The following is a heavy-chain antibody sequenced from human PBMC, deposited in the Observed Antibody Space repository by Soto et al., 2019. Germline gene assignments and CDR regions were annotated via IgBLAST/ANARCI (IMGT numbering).Heavy chain of an antibody. V-gene: IGHV1-18*01. CDR3: ARDGGIVVVVAATRPYYYGMDV. Sequence: QVQLVQSGAEVKKPGASVKVSCKASGYTFTSYGISWVRQAPGQGLEWMGWISAYNGNTNYAQKLQGRVTMTTDISTSTAYMELRSLRSDDTAVYYCARDGGIVVVVAATRPYYYGMDVWGQGTTVTVSS. D-gene: IGHD2-15*01. CDR2: ISAYNGNT. CDR1: GYTFTSYG. J-gene: IGHJ6*02.